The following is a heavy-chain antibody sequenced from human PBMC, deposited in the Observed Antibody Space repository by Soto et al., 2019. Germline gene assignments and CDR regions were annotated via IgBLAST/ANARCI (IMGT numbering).Heavy chain of an antibody. CDR2: ISPYNGNT. CDR3: AREHFRRSCRTSTCPNWFDP. J-gene: IGHJ5*02. Sequence: XSVKVASPASGYHLGSNTIGWGRQAPGQGLEWMGWISPYNGNTKYAPSFQGRVAMTTDTSTNTAHMELTRLRSDDTAVYYCAREHFRRSCRTSTCPNWFDPWGQGTPVTVSS. CDR1: GYHLGSNT. D-gene: IGHD3-3*02. V-gene: IGHV1-18*04.